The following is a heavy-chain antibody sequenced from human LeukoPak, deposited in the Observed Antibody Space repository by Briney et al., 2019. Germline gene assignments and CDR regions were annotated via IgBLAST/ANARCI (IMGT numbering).Heavy chain of an antibody. CDR1: GFTFSSYS. J-gene: IGHJ4*02. Sequence: PGGSLRLSCAASGFTFSSYSMNWVRQAPGKGLEWVSSISSSSSYIYYADSVKGRFTISRDNAKNSLYLQMNSLRAEDTAVYYCARDGPGSGRYGDYFDYWGQGTLVTVSS. CDR2: ISSSSSYI. D-gene: IGHD6-19*01. CDR3: ARDGPGSGRYGDYFDY. V-gene: IGHV3-21*01.